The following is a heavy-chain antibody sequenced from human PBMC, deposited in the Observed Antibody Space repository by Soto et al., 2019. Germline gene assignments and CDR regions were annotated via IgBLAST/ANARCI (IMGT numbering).Heavy chain of an antibody. J-gene: IGHJ6*02. CDR2: ISYDGSNK. D-gene: IGHD3-16*01. CDR3: AKDHRIMITFVDGMDV. CDR1: GFTFSSYG. V-gene: IGHV3-30*18. Sequence: PGGSLRLSCAASGFTFSSYGMHWVRQAPGKGLEWVAVISYDGSNKYYADSVKGRFTISRDNSKNTLYLQMNSLRAEDTAVYYCAKDHRIMITFVDGMDVWGQGTTVTVSS.